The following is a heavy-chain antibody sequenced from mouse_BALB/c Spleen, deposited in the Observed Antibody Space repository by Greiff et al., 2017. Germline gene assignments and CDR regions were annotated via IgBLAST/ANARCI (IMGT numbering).Heavy chain of an antibody. V-gene: IGHV5-6-5*01. Sequence: DVMLVESGGGLVKPGGSLKLSCAASGFTFSSYAMSWVRQTPEKRLEWVASISSGGSTYYPDSVKGRFTISRDNARNILYLQMSSLRSEDTAMYYCARTLYYYGSSYGAMDYWGQGTSVTVSS. CDR1: GFTFSSYA. CDR2: ISSGGST. CDR3: ARTLYYYGSSYGAMDY. J-gene: IGHJ4*01. D-gene: IGHD1-1*01.